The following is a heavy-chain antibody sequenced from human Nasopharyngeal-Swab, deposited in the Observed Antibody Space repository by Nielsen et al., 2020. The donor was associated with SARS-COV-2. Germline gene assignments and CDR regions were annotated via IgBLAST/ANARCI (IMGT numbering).Heavy chain of an antibody. J-gene: IGHJ5*01. D-gene: IGHD2-2*01. V-gene: IGHV3-74*01. CDR3: ARDCDTATCYRSAADT. CDR2: IHRDGSGT. CDR1: GFTFSSYW. Sequence: GGSLRLSCAGSGFTFSSYWMHWVRQAPGKGLMWVARIHRDGSGTNYADSVKGRFTISRDNAKNTLYLQMNTLSAEDTGVYYCARDCDTATCYRSAADTWGQGTLVTVSS.